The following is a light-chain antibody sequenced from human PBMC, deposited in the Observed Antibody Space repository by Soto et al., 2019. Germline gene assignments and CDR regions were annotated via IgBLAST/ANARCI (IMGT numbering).Light chain of an antibody. J-gene: IGLJ2*01. Sequence: QSALTQPASVSGSPGQSINISCTGTSSDVGNYNLVSWYQQHPGKAPKLMIYEGSKRPSGVSNRFSGSKSGNTASLTISGLQAEDEADYYCCSYGGRNTLVFGGGTQLTVL. V-gene: IGLV2-23*01. CDR1: SSDVGNYNL. CDR2: EGS. CDR3: CSYGGRNTLV.